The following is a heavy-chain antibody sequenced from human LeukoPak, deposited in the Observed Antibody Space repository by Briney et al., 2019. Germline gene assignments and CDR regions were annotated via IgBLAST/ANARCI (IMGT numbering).Heavy chain of an antibody. CDR2: IYSGGST. Sequence: GGSLRLSCAASGFTVSSNYMSWVRQAPGKGLEWVSVIYSGGSTYYADSVKGRFTISRDNSKNTLYLQMNSLRAEDTAVYYCARWRGIAVAGTGFDYWGQGTLVTVSS. V-gene: IGHV3-53*01. CDR3: ARWRGIAVAGTGFDY. CDR1: GFTVSSNY. J-gene: IGHJ4*02. D-gene: IGHD6-19*01.